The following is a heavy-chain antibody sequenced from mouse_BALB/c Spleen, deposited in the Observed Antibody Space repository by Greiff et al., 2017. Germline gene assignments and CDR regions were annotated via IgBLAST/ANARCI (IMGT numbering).Heavy chain of an antibody. D-gene: IGHD2-4*01. V-gene: IGHV3-8*02. Sequence: EVQLQQSGPSLVKPSQTLSLTCSVTGDSITSGYWNWIRKFPGNKLEYMGYISYSGSTYYNPSLKSRISITRDTSKNQYYLQLNSVTTEDTATYYCARYLGAYDDAWFAYWGQGTLVTVSA. CDR1: GDSITSGY. CDR2: ISYSGST. J-gene: IGHJ3*01. CDR3: ARYLGAYDDAWFAY.